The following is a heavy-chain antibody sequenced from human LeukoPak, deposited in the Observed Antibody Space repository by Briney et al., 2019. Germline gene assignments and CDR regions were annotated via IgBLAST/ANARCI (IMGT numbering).Heavy chain of an antibody. CDR2: IYYSGST. Sequence: PSETLSLTCTVSGGSISSSSYYWGWIRQPPGKGLEWIGSIYYSGSTYYNPSLKSRVTISVDTSKNQFSLKLSSVTAADTAVYYCARVERLSESIDYWGQGTLVTVSS. CDR3: ARVERLSESIDY. V-gene: IGHV4-39*07. D-gene: IGHD6-25*01. J-gene: IGHJ4*02. CDR1: GGSISSSSYY.